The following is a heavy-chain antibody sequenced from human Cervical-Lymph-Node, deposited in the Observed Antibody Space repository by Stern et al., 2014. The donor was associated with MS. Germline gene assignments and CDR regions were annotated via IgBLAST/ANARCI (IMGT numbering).Heavy chain of an antibody. V-gene: IGHV1-2*06. CDR3: ARDSVVEDLDS. Sequence: VQLVQSGPEVKKPGASVKVSCKTSGYTFTAYYIHWVRQAPGQGLEWMGRINTNSGDAKYVHKFQGRVTMTRDASISTTYLELDSLTSDDTSVYYCARDSVVEDLDSWGQGTLVTVSS. CDR2: INTNSGDA. D-gene: IGHD2-15*01. CDR1: GYTFTAYY. J-gene: IGHJ4*02.